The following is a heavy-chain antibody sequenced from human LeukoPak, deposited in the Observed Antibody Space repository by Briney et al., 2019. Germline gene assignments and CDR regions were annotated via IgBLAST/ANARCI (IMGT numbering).Heavy chain of an antibody. CDR2: INTNTGNP. D-gene: IGHD3-10*01. CDR3: ARGPIGAPHHFDY. V-gene: IGHV7-4-1*02. CDR1: GYTFNTYG. J-gene: IGHJ4*02. Sequence: ASVKVSCKASGYTFNTYGMNWVRLAPGQGLEWMGWINTNTGNPTYAQGFTGRFVFSLDTSVSTAYLQISSLKAEDTAVYYCARGPIGAPHHFDYWGQGTLVTVSS.